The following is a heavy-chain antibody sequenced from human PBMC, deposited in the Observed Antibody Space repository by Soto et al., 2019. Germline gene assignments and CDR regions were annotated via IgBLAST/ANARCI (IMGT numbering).Heavy chain of an antibody. D-gene: IGHD5-12*01. Sequence: QVQLVESRGGVVQPGRSLRLSCAASGFTFSSYGMHWVRQAPGKGLEWVAVIWYDGSNKYYADSVKGRFTISRDNSKNTLYLQMNSLRAEDTAVYYCARAIVATMFDYWGQGTLVTVSS. CDR2: IWYDGSNK. J-gene: IGHJ4*02. V-gene: IGHV3-33*01. CDR1: GFTFSSYG. CDR3: ARAIVATMFDY.